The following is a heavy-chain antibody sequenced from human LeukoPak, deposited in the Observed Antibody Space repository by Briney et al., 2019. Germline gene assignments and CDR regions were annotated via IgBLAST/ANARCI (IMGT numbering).Heavy chain of an antibody. CDR2: SIPILGIA. Sequence: VASVKVSCKASGGTFSSYAISWVRQAPGQGLEWMGRSIPILGIANYAQKFQGRVTITADKSTSTAYMELSSLRSEDTAVYYCARDRSPYYYDPGDAFDIWGQGTMVTVSS. J-gene: IGHJ3*02. CDR3: ARDRSPYYYDPGDAFDI. CDR1: GGTFSSYA. V-gene: IGHV1-69*04. D-gene: IGHD3-22*01.